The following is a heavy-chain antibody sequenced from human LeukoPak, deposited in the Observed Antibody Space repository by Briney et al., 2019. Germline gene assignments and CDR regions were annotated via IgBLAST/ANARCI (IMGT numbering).Heavy chain of an antibody. J-gene: IGHJ3*02. CDR2: ISWNSGSI. V-gene: IGHV3-9*01. CDR3: AKDKTPGYSSSWSAFDI. Sequence: PGGSLRLSCAASGFTFDDYAMHWVRQAPGKGLEWVSGISWNSGSIGYADSVKGRFTISRDNAKNSLYLQMNSLRAEDTALYYCAKDKTPGYSSSWSAFDIWGQGTMVTVSP. D-gene: IGHD6-13*01. CDR1: GFTFDDYA.